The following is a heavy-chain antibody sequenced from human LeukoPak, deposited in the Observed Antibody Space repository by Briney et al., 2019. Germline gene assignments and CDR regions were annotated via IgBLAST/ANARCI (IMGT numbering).Heavy chain of an antibody. V-gene: IGHV4-38-2*02. CDR3: TRDEGSGWFDP. D-gene: IGHD3-10*01. J-gene: IGHJ5*02. CDR2: VYHMGNT. CDR1: GYSISSGYY. Sequence: PSETLSLTCTVSGYSISSGYYWGWIRQPPGKGLEWIGTVYHMGNTYYNPSLKSRLTLSLDTSKNQFSLELTSVTAADTAVYYCTRDEGSGWFDPWGQGTLVTVSS.